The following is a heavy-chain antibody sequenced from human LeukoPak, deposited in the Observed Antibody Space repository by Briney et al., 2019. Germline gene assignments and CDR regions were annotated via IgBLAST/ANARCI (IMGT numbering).Heavy chain of an antibody. CDR2: IYTSGST. Sequence: NPSETLSLTCTVSGGSISSYYWSWIRQPPGKGLEWIGRIYTSGSTNYNPSLKSRVTMSVDTSKNQFSLKLSSVTAADTAVYYCARDSLDYGDGYYYYMDVWGKGTTVTVSS. D-gene: IGHD4-17*01. J-gene: IGHJ6*03. V-gene: IGHV4-4*07. CDR1: GGSISSYY. CDR3: ARDSLDYGDGYYYYMDV.